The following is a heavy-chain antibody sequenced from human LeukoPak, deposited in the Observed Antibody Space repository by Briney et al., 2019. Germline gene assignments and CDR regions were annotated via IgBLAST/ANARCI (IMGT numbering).Heavy chain of an antibody. J-gene: IGHJ5*02. CDR1: GFTFSSYA. Sequence: GGSLRLSCAASGFTFSSYAMSWVRQAPGKGLEWVSAISGSGGSTYYADSVKGRFTISRDNSKNTLYLQMNSLRAEDTAVYYCICEHQLLSWFDPWGQGTLVTVSS. CDR2: ISGSGGST. D-gene: IGHD1-1*01. V-gene: IGHV3-23*01. CDR3: ICEHQLLSWFDP.